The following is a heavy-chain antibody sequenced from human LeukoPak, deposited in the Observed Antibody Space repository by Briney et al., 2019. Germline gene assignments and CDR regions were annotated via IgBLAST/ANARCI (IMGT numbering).Heavy chain of an antibody. CDR2: ISGSGGST. V-gene: IGHV3-23*01. D-gene: IGHD1-26*01. Sequence: GGSLRLSCAASGFTFSSYAMSWVRQAPGKGLEWVSAISGSGGSTYYADSVKGRFTISRDNSKNTLYLQMNRLRAEDTAVYYCAKDQSPGGATNYGYWGQGTLVTVSS. J-gene: IGHJ4*02. CDR3: AKDQSPGGATNYGY. CDR1: GFTFSSYA.